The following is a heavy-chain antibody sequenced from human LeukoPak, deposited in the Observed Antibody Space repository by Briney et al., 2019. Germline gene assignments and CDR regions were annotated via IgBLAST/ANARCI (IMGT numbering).Heavy chain of an antibody. V-gene: IGHV3-30*04. J-gene: IGHJ4*02. Sequence: GRSLRLSCAASGFTFSSFAMHWVRQAPGKGLEWVAVISYDGSNKYYADSLKGRFTISRDNSKNTLYLHMNSLRAEDTSLYYCARRYCSGGRCYDDYWGQGTLVTVSS. D-gene: IGHD2-15*01. CDR3: ARRYCSGGRCYDDY. CDR1: GFTFSSFA. CDR2: ISYDGSNK.